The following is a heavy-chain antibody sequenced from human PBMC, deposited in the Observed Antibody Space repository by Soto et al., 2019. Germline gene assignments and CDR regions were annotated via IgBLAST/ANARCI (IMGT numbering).Heavy chain of an antibody. CDR2: IIPIFGTA. Sequence: QVQLVQSGAEVKKPGSSVKVSCKASGGTFSSYAISWVRQAPGQGLEWMGGIIPIFGTANYAQRFQGRVTITEDESTSTAYMGLSSLRSEDTAVYYCARDGVLSWDLRRNWFDPWGQGTLVTVSS. D-gene: IGHD1-26*01. J-gene: IGHJ5*02. CDR3: ARDGVLSWDLRRNWFDP. CDR1: GGTFSSYA. V-gene: IGHV1-69*01.